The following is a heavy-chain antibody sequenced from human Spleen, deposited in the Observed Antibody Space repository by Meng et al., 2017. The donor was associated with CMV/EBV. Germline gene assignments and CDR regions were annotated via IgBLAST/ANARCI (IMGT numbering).Heavy chain of an antibody. CDR2: INPNSGDT. D-gene: IGHD2-2*01. J-gene: IGHJ4*02. CDR1: AYTFTGFY. V-gene: IGHV1-2*02. Sequence: ASVKVSCKASAYTFTGFYIHWVRQAPGQGLEWLGWINPNSGDTNYALKFQGRVAMTRDTSISTAYMELTSLRSDDTAVYYCARAKFVVVPAALGVHWGQGTLVTVSS. CDR3: ARAKFVVVPAALGVH.